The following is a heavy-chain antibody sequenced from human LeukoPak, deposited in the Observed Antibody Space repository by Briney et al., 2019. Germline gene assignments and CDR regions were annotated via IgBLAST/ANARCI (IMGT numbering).Heavy chain of an antibody. CDR3: ARDGRSGYEDL. J-gene: IGHJ5*02. Sequence: SETLSLTCTVSGGSISRYYWSWIRQPPGKGLEWIGSIYHVGGTYYNPSLKSRVTISIDTSKNQFSLRLTSVTAADTAIYYCARDGRSGYEDLWGPGTLVTVSS. V-gene: IGHV4-59*12. D-gene: IGHD5-12*01. CDR2: IYHVGGT. CDR1: GGSISRYY.